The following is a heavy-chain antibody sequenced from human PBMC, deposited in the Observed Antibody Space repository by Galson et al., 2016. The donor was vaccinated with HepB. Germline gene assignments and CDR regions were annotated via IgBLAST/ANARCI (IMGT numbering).Heavy chain of an antibody. Sequence: SLRLSCAASGFTLSSYWVHWVRQAPGKGLVWVSRINGDGGSTSYADSVKGRFTISRDNAKKTLYLQMNSLRAEETALYDCARGTVDKPGIDVWGQGTTVTVSS. V-gene: IGHV3-74*01. CDR1: GFTLSSYW. D-gene: IGHD1-1*01. CDR2: INGDGGST. J-gene: IGHJ6*02. CDR3: ARGTVDKPGIDV.